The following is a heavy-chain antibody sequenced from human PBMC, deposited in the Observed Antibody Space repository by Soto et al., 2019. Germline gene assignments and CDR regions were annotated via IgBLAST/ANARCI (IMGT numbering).Heavy chain of an antibody. CDR1: GGSINNHY. J-gene: IGHJ4*02. D-gene: IGHD1-20*01. Sequence: QVHLQESGPGLVKPSETLSLTCTVYGGSINNHYWSWIRQPPGKGLEWIGYIYYTGSNNYNPSLKSRVTMSVDTSKNQCSLNLTSLTAADTAIYYCARANWYAEYWGQGTLVTFSS. CDR3: ARANWYAEY. V-gene: IGHV4-59*11. CDR2: IYYTGSN.